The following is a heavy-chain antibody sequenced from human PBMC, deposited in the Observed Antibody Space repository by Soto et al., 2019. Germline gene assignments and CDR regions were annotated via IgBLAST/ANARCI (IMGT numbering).Heavy chain of an antibody. J-gene: IGHJ4*02. Sequence: GGSLRLSCAASGFTFSSYGMHWVRQAPGKGLEWVAVIWYDGSNKYYADSVKGRFTISRDNSKNTLYLQMNSLRAEDTAVYYCAKVTTRISASPFDYWGQGTLVTVSS. CDR2: IWYDGSNK. CDR3: AKVTTRISASPFDY. CDR1: GFTFSSYG. V-gene: IGHV3-30*02. D-gene: IGHD1-1*01.